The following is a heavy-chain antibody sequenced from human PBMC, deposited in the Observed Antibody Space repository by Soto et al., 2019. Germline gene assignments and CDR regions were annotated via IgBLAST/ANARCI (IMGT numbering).Heavy chain of an antibody. D-gene: IGHD3-9*01. Sequence: PSETLSLTCTVSGGSISSYYWSWIRQPPGKGLEWIGYIYYSESTNYNPSLKSRNTISEDTSKNQFSLKLSSVTAADTAVNYCAREGAMTYYDILTGPGIDYYMDVWGKGTTVTVSS. CDR3: AREGAMTYYDILTGPGIDYYMDV. J-gene: IGHJ6*03. V-gene: IGHV4-59*01. CDR1: GGSISSYY. CDR2: IYYSEST.